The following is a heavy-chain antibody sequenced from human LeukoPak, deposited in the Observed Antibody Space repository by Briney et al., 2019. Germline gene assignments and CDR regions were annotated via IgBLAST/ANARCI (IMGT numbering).Heavy chain of an antibody. J-gene: IGHJ4*02. Sequence: GGSLRLSCAASGFTVSSNYMSWVRQAPGKGLEWVSTLSGSGGSTYYADSVKGRFTISRDNSHNTLYLQMNSLRAEDTAVYYCAKPLSSPYYFDYWGQGTLVTVSS. CDR2: LSGSGGST. CDR1: GFTVSSNY. V-gene: IGHV3-23*01. D-gene: IGHD6-6*01. CDR3: AKPLSSPYYFDY.